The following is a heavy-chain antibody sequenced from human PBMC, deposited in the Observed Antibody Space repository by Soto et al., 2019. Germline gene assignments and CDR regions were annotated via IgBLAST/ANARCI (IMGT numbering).Heavy chain of an antibody. CDR3: ATSGSCSSVSCYAFDI. V-gene: IGHV1-2*04. Sequence: QVQLVQSGAEVKKPGASVKVSCKASGYTFTGYHMHWVRQAPGHGLEWMGWINPNSGDTNYAQKFQGWVTMTRDTSISTAYVELSRLTSDDTAVYYCATSGSCSSVSCYAFDIWGQGTMVTVSS. J-gene: IGHJ3*02. D-gene: IGHD2-2*01. CDR2: INPNSGDT. CDR1: GYTFTGYH.